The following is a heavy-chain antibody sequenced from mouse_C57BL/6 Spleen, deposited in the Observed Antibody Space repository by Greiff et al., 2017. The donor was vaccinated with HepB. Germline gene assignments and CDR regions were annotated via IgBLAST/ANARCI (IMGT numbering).Heavy chain of an antibody. CDR2: IDPYDSET. J-gene: IGHJ2*01. D-gene: IGHD1-1*01. V-gene: IGHV1-52*01. CDR3: ARSLYYYGIDY. CDR1: GYTFTSYW. Sequence: QVQLQQPGAELVRPGSSVKLSCKASGYTFTSYWMHWVKQRPIQGLEWIGNIDPYDSETHYDQKFKDKATLTVDKSSSTAYMQLSSLTSEDSAVYYCARSLYYYGIDYWGQGTTLTVSS.